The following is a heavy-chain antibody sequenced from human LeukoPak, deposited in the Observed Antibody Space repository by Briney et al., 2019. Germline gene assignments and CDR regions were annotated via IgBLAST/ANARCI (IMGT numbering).Heavy chain of an antibody. D-gene: IGHD2-21*02. V-gene: IGHV3-33*08. Sequence: GGSLRLSCAASGFTFSSYAMSWVRQAPGKGLEWVAVIWYDGSNKYYADSVKGRFTISRDNSKNTLYLQMNSLRAEDTAVYYCARDICGGDCYFDYWGQGTLVTVSS. CDR3: ARDICGGDCYFDY. CDR1: GFTFSSYA. J-gene: IGHJ4*02. CDR2: IWYDGSNK.